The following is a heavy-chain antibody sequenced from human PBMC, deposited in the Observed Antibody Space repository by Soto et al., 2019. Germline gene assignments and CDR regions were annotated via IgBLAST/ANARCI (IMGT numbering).Heavy chain of an antibody. Sequence: EVQLVESGGGLVQPGGSLRLSCAASGFTFSDHYMDWVRQAPGKGLEWVGRTRNKANSYSTEYAASVRGRFTISRDESKITLYLQMNSLKTDDTALYYCVRTSHYGSGSWNFDYWGQGTLVTVSS. CDR3: VRTSHYGSGSWNFDY. CDR1: GFTFSDHY. D-gene: IGHD3-10*01. V-gene: IGHV3-72*01. J-gene: IGHJ4*02. CDR2: TRNKANSYST.